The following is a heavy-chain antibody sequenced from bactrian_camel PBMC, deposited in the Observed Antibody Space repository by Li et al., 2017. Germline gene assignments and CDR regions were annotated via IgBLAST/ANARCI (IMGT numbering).Heavy chain of an antibody. V-gene: IGHV3S55*01. CDR1: GLFGSYC. D-gene: IGHD3*01. CDR2: LDSDTNT. J-gene: IGHJ4*01. CDR3: ASDNWVQSDRALTSDEYRN. Sequence: HVQLVESGGDSVQAGRSLTVSCSHSGLFGSYCVAWFRQAPGQEREAVAALDSDTNTNYADSVKGRFAISKDSAENTLYLQMNSLKPEDTGMYYCASDNWVQSDRALTSDEYRNWGQGTQVTVS.